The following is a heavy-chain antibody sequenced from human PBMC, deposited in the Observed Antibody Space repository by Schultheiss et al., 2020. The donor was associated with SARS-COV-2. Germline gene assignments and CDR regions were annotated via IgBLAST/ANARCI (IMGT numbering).Heavy chain of an antibody. CDR3: ARSLHYYDSRYRFDY. J-gene: IGHJ4*02. D-gene: IGHD3-22*01. CDR1: GGSISSYY. V-gene: IGHV4-59*01. CDR2: IYYSGST. Sequence: SQTLSLTCTVSGGSISSYYWSWIRQPPGKGLEWIGYIYYSGSTNYNPSLKSRVTISVDTSKNQFPLKLSSVTAAGTAVYYCARSLHYYDSRYRFDYWGQGTLVTVSS.